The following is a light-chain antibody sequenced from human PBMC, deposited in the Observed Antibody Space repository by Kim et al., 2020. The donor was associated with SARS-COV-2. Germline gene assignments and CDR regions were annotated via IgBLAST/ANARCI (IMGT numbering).Light chain of an antibody. CDR1: QSASVY. CDR3: QQSYRTPLT. CDR2: GAS. Sequence: ASLGDTVTITSRASQSASVYVNWYQQKPGKAPRLLIYGASSLQSWVPSRFSGSGSGTDFTLTISSLQPEDFATYYCQQSYRTPLTFGGGTKVDIK. V-gene: IGKV1-39*01. J-gene: IGKJ4*01.